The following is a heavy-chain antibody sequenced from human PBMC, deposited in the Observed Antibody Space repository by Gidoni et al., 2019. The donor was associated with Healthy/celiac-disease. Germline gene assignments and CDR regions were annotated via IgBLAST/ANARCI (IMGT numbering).Heavy chain of an antibody. V-gene: IGHV3-30*18. CDR3: AKVGYYYDSSGYHDY. J-gene: IGHJ4*02. Sequence: QVQLVESGGGVVQPGRSLRLSCAASGFTFSSYGMHWVRQAPGKGLEWVAVISYDGSNKYYADSVKGRFTISRDNSKNTLYLQMNSLRAEDTAVYYCAKVGYYYDSSGYHDYWGQGTLVTVSS. CDR1: GFTFSSYG. D-gene: IGHD3-22*01. CDR2: ISYDGSNK.